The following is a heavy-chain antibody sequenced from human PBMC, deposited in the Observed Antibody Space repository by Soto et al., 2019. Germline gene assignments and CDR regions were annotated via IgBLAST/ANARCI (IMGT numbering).Heavy chain of an antibody. J-gene: IGHJ6*02. D-gene: IGHD6-25*01. V-gene: IGHV1-2*02. CDR1: GYTFTGYY. CDR2: INPNSGGT. CDR3: ATSLSAGYYYGMDV. Sequence: GASVKVSCKASGYTFTGYYMHCVRQAPGQGLEWMGWINPNSGGTNYAQKFQGRVTMTRDTSISTAYMELSRLRSDDTAVYYCATSLSAGYYYGMDVWGQGTTVTVSS.